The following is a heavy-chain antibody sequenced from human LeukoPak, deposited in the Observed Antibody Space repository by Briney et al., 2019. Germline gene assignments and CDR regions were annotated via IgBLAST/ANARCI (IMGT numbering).Heavy chain of an antibody. CDR1: GYTFTSYY. V-gene: IGHV1-46*01. Sequence: ASVKVSCKASGYTFTSYYIHWVRQAPGQGLEWMGIINPSGGSTNYARKFQGRVTMTRDMSTSTVYTELSSLRSEDTAVYYCARDAYYDSTGPLDYWGQGTLVTVSS. D-gene: IGHD3-22*01. CDR3: ARDAYYDSTGPLDY. CDR2: INPSGGST. J-gene: IGHJ4*02.